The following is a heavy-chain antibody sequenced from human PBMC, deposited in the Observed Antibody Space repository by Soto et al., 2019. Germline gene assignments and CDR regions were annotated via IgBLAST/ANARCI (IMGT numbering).Heavy chain of an antibody. CDR1: GGSISSGGYY. V-gene: IGHV4-31*03. Sequence: SDTLSLTCTVSGGSISSGGYYWSWIRQHPGKGLEWIGYIYYSGSTYYNPSLKSRVTISVDTSKNQFSLKLSSVTAADTAVYYCARLYSSSPLFPFDPWGQGTLVTVSS. CDR2: IYYSGST. J-gene: IGHJ5*02. D-gene: IGHD6-6*01. CDR3: ARLYSSSPLFPFDP.